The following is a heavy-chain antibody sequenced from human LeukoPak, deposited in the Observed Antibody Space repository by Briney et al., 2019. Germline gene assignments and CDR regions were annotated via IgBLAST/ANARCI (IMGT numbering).Heavy chain of an antibody. J-gene: IGHJ4*02. Sequence: PGGSLRLSCAASGFSFSSYAMSWVRQAPGKGLEWVSSVSESGDGTYYADSVMGRFIISRDNSRKTFQLQMDSLRADDTAIYYCAKGKVNHLGALDFWGQGTLVTVSS. CDR3: AKGKVNHLGALDF. CDR1: GFSFSSYA. CDR2: VSESGDGT. D-gene: IGHD1-26*01. V-gene: IGHV3-23*01.